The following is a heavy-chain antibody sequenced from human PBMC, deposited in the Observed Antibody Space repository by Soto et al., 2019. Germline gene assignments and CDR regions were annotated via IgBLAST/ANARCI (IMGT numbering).Heavy chain of an antibody. Sequence: KASETLSLTCTVSGGSISSSSYYWGWIRQPPGKGLEWIGGIYYSGSTYYNPSLKSRVTISVDTSKNQFSLKLSSVTAADTAVYYCASSYSAWFGEPIFDYWGQGTLVTVSS. CDR1: GGSISSSSYY. CDR2: IYYSGST. D-gene: IGHD3-10*01. J-gene: IGHJ4*02. V-gene: IGHV4-39*01. CDR3: ASSYSAWFGEPIFDY.